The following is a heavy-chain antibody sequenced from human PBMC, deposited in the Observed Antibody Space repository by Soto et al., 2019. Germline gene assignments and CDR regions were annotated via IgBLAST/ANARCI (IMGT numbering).Heavy chain of an antibody. CDR1: GYTFTGYY. CDR2: INPNSGGT. Sequence: QVQLVQSGAEVKKPGASVKVSCKASGYTFTGYYMHWVRQAPGQGLEWMGWINPNSGGTNYAQKFQGWVTITRDTSISTAYMELSRLRSDDTAVYYCARGSGLLWFGESKGFDYWGQGTLVTVSS. J-gene: IGHJ4*02. D-gene: IGHD3-10*01. V-gene: IGHV1-2*04. CDR3: ARGSGLLWFGESKGFDY.